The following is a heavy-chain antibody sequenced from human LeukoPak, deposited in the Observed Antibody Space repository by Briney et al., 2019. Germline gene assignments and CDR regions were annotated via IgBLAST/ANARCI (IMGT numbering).Heavy chain of an antibody. D-gene: IGHD3-22*01. CDR1: GFTFSSYW. CDR3: AKDFPKYYDSSGWDAFDI. CDR2: INSDGSST. Sequence: GGSLRLSCAASGFTFSSYWMHWVRQAPGKGLVWVSRINSDGSSTSYADSVKGRFTISRDNAKNTLYLQMNSLRAEDTAVYYCAKDFPKYYDSSGWDAFDIWGQGTMVTVSS. V-gene: IGHV3-74*01. J-gene: IGHJ3*02.